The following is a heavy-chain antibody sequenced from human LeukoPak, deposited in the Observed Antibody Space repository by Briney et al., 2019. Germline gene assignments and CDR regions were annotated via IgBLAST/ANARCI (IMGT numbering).Heavy chain of an antibody. J-gene: IGHJ3*02. CDR3: ARVLSRDGYDRGAFDI. Sequence: GGSLRLSCAASGFTFSSYSMNWVRQAPGKGLEWISYISSSSSTIYYADSVKGRFTISRDNAKNSLYLQMNSLRAEDTAVYYCARVLSRDGYDRGAFDIWGQGTMVTVSS. CDR1: GFTFSSYS. D-gene: IGHD5-24*01. CDR2: ISSSSSTI. V-gene: IGHV3-48*01.